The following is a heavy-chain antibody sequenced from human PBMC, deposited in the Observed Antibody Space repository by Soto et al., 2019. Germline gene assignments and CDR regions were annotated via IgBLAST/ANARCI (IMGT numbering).Heavy chain of an antibody. V-gene: IGHV4-34*01. D-gene: IGHD6-13*01. J-gene: IGHJ4*02. CDR3: ARGSRGRSSSWSDY. CDR1: GGSFSGYY. Sequence: QVQLQQWGAGLLKPSETLSLTCAVYGGSFSGYYWSWIRQPPGKGLEWIGEIYHTGSTNYTPSLKSRDAISVDTSKNQFSLKLNSVTAADTAVYYWARGSRGRSSSWSDYWGQGTLVTVSS. CDR2: IYHTGST.